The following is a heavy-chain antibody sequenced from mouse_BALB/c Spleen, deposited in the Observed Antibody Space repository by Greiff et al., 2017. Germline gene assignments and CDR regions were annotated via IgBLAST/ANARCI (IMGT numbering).Heavy chain of an antibody. CDR2: ISSGGSYT. CDR1: GFTFSSYT. V-gene: IGHV5-6-4*01. Sequence: EVKLVESGGGLVKPGGSLKLSCAASGFTFSSYTMSWVRQTPEKRLEWVATISSGGSYTYYPDSVKGRFTISRDNAKNTLYLQMSSLKSEDTAMYYCTRDQGALYGNYGWFAYWGQGTLVTVSA. D-gene: IGHD2-1*01. J-gene: IGHJ3*01. CDR3: TRDQGALYGNYGWFAY.